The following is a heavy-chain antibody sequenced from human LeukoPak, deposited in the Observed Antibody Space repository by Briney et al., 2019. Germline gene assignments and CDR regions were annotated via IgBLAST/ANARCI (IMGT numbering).Heavy chain of an antibody. V-gene: IGHV3-21*01. D-gene: IGHD3-3*01. CDR1: GFRFSTYA. CDR3: ARVFQGVEDAFDI. CDR2: ISSSSAFI. Sequence: GGSLRLSCTASGFRFSTYAMNWVRQAPGKGLEWASSISSSSAFISYADSMKGRFTISRDNAKNSLSLQMNSLTVEDTAIYYCARVFQGVEDAFDIWGQGTMVTVSS. J-gene: IGHJ3*02.